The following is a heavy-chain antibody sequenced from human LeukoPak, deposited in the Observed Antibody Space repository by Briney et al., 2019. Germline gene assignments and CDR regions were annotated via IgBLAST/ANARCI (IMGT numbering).Heavy chain of an antibody. CDR2: IIPILGIA. Sequence: TSVKVSCKASGGTFSSYAINWVRQAPGQGLEWMGRIIPILGIANYAQKFQGGVTITADKSTSTAYMELSSLRSEDTAVYYCARGPMVQEFDWFDPWGQGTLVTVSS. J-gene: IGHJ5*02. D-gene: IGHD3-10*01. CDR1: GGTFSSYA. CDR3: ARGPMVQEFDWFDP. V-gene: IGHV1-69*04.